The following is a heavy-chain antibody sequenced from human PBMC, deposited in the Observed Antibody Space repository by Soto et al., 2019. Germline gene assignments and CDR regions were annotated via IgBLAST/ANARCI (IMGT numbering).Heavy chain of an antibody. V-gene: IGHV2-5*02. CDR2: IYWDDDK. Sequence: GLDLEWLALIYWDDDKRYSPSLKSRLTITKDTSKNQVVLTMTNMDPVDTATYYCAHRHPENWFDPWGQGTLVTVSS. J-gene: IGHJ5*02. CDR3: AHRHPENWFDP.